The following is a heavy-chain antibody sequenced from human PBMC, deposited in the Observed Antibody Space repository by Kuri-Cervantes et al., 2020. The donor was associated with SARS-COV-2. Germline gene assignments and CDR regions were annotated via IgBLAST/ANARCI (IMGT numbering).Heavy chain of an antibody. CDR1: GGSISSSSYY. Sequence: GSLRLSCTVSGGSISSSSYYWGWIRQPPGKGLEWIGEINHSGSTNYNPSLKSRVTISVDTSKNQFSLKLSSVTAADTAVYYCARGRYYYDSSGYYTFYYYYMDVWGKGTTVTVSS. J-gene: IGHJ6*03. CDR3: ARGRYYYDSSGYYTFYYYYMDV. V-gene: IGHV4-39*07. D-gene: IGHD3-22*01. CDR2: INHSGST.